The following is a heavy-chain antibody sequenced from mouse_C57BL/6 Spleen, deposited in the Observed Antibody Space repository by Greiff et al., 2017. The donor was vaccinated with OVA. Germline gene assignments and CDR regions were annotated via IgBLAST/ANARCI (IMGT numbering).Heavy chain of an antibody. CDR3: ARSDSLGYYFDY. Sequence: VQLQQSGAELVKPGASVKISCKASGYAFSSYWMNWVKQRPGKGLEWIGQIYPGDGDTNYNGKFKGKATLTADKSSSTAYMQLSSLTSEDSAVYFCARSDSLGYYFDYWGQGTTLTVSS. CDR2: IYPGDGDT. J-gene: IGHJ2*01. V-gene: IGHV1-80*01. D-gene: IGHD3-2*02. CDR1: GYAFSSYW.